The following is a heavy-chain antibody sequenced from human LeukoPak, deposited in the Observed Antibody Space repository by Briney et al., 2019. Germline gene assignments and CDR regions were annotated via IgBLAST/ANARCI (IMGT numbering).Heavy chain of an antibody. J-gene: IGHJ4*02. D-gene: IGHD3-3*01. CDR2: ISGSGGST. CDR1: GFTFSSYA. CDR3: AKERIPSYDFWSGYYSGFDY. V-gene: IGHV3-23*01. Sequence: PGGSLRLSCAASGFTFSSYAMSWVRQAPGKGLEWVSAISGSGGSTYYADSVKGRFTISRDNSKNTLYLQMNSLRAEDTAVYYWAKERIPSYDFWSGYYSGFDYWGQGTLVTVSS.